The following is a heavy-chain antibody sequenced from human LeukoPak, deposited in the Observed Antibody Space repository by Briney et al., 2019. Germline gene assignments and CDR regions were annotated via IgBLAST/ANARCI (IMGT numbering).Heavy chain of an antibody. CDR2: MNPNSGNT. D-gene: IGHD3-10*01. CDR3: ARRSIIYGSGSYYLY. Sequence: ASVKVSCKASGYTFTSYDINWVRQATGQGLEWMGWMNPNSGNTGYAQKFQGRVTMTRNTSISTAYMELSSLRSEDTAVYYCARRSIIYGSGSYYLYRGQGTLVTVSS. V-gene: IGHV1-8*01. J-gene: IGHJ4*02. CDR1: GYTFTSYD.